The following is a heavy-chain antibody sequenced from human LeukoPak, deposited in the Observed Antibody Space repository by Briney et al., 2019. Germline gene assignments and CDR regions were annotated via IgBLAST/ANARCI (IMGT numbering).Heavy chain of an antibody. CDR2: IYTSGST. V-gene: IGHV4-61*02. D-gene: IGHD7-27*01. CDR3: ARKRPWGLSRYFDY. Sequence: SETLSLTCTVSGGSISSTSYYWSWIRQPAGKGLEWIGRIYTSGSTNYNPSLKSRVTISLDTSKNQFSLKLSSVTAADTAVYYCARKRPWGLSRYFDYWGQGTLVTVSS. J-gene: IGHJ4*02. CDR1: GGSISSTSYY.